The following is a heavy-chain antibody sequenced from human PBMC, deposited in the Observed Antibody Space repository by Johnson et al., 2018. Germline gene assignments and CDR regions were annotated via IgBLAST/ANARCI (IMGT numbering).Heavy chain of an antibody. CDR3: ASVSREVGRDMVTSSDYYSDRDA. CDR2: ISYDGGLR. Sequence: QVQLVQSGGGLVQPGGSLRLSCAASGFTFRGYGMHWVRQAPGKGLAWLAFISYDGGLRYYSDSLKGRFTISRDIAKNSLYLQMNNLSADDTAVYYCASVSREVGRDMVTSSDYYSDRDALGKGTTVTVSS. V-gene: IGHV3-30*03. J-gene: IGHJ6*03. D-gene: IGHD2-21*02. CDR1: GFTFRGYG.